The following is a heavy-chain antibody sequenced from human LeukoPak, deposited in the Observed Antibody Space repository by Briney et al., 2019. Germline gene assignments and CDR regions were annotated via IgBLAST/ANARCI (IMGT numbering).Heavy chain of an antibody. CDR1: GFTFTSYW. J-gene: IGHJ4*02. Sequence: GGSLRLSCAASGFTFTSYWMHWVRQALGKGLVWLSRINSDGTITSYADSLEGRFTISRDNAKNTVYLQMNSLRAEDTAVYYCARPGVGFDYWGQGALVTVSS. CDR3: ARPGVGFDY. V-gene: IGHV3-74*01. CDR2: INSDGTIT.